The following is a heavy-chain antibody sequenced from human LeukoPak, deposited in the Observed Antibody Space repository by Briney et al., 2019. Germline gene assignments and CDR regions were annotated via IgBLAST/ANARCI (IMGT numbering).Heavy chain of an antibody. CDR1: GFTFSSYW. D-gene: IGHD3-10*01. CDR3: ARDRVPMARGTRGAFDI. V-gene: IGHV3-7*03. J-gene: IGHJ3*02. CDR2: IKQDGSEK. Sequence: GGSLRLSCAASGFTFSSYWMSWVRQAPGKGLEWVANIKQDGSEKYNVDSVKGRFTISRDNAKNSLYLQMNSLRAEDTAVYYCARDRVPMARGTRGAFDIWGQGTMVTVSS.